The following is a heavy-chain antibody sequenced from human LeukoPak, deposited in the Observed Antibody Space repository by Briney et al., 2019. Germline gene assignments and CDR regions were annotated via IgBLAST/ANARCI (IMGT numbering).Heavy chain of an antibody. CDR1: GFTFSSYG. Sequence: GGSLRLSCAASGFTFSSYGMHWVRQAPGKGLEWVAVISYDGSNKYYADSVKGRFTISRDNSKNTLYLQMNSLRAEDTAVYYCAKDVRTTPEDAFDIWGQGTMVTVSS. J-gene: IGHJ3*02. CDR3: AKDVRTTPEDAFDI. V-gene: IGHV3-30*18. CDR2: ISYDGSNK. D-gene: IGHD4-17*01.